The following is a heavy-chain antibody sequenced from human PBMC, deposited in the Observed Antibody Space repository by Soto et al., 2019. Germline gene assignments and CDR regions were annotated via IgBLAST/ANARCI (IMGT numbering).Heavy chain of an antibody. D-gene: IGHD1-20*01. V-gene: IGHV4-34*01. CDR3: ARGGIAPGYFQH. CDR2: INHSGST. CDR1: GGSFSGYY. J-gene: IGHJ1*01. Sequence: PSETLSLTCAVYGGSFSGYYWSWIRQPPGKGLEWIGEINHSGSTNYNPSLKSRVTISVDTSKNQFSLKLSSVTAADTAVYYCARGGIAPGYFQHWGQGTLVTVSS.